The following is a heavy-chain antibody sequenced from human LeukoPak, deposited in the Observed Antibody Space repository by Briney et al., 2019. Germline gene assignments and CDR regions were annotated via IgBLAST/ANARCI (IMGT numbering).Heavy chain of an antibody. CDR3: ARETYGSGSYFDY. CDR2: INPNSGGT. Sequence: ASVKVSCKASGYTFTGYYMHWVRQAPGQGLEWMGWINPNSGGTNYAQKFQGWVTMTRDTSISTAYMKLSRLRSDDTAVYYCARETYGSGSYFDYWGQGTLVTVSS. V-gene: IGHV1-2*04. D-gene: IGHD3-10*01. J-gene: IGHJ4*02. CDR1: GYTFTGYY.